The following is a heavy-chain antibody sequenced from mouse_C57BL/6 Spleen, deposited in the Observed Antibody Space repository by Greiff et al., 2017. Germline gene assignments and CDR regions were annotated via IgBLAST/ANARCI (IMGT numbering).Heavy chain of an antibody. CDR2: IHPSDSDT. Sequence: QVQLQQPGAELVKPGASVKVSCKASGYTFTSYWMHWVKQRPGQGLEWIGRIHPSDSDTNYNQQFKGKATLTVVKSSSTAYMQLSNLTSEDSAVYYCEIKRQLRSFYAMDYWGQGTSVTVAS. CDR1: GYTFTSYW. V-gene: IGHV1-74*01. CDR3: EIKRQLRSFYAMDY. J-gene: IGHJ4*01. D-gene: IGHD3-2*02.